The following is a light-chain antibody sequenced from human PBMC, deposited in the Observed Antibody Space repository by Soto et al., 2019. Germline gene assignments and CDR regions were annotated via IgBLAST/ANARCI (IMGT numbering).Light chain of an antibody. Sequence: QSVLTQPPSASGSPGQSVTISCTGTSSDVGGYNYVSWYQQHPGKAPKLMIYEVSKRPSGVPDRFSGSKSGNTASLTVSGLQDEDEADYYCSSYAGSNNVLFGGGTQLTVL. J-gene: IGLJ2*01. CDR3: SSYAGSNNVL. CDR2: EVS. CDR1: SSDVGGYNY. V-gene: IGLV2-8*01.